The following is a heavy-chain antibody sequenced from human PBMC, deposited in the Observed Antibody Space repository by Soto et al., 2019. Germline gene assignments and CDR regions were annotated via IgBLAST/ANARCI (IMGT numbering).Heavy chain of an antibody. J-gene: IGHJ6*02. D-gene: IGHD3-3*01. CDR1: GFTFSSYG. Sequence: GGSLRLSCAASGFTFSSYGMHWVRQAPGKGLEWVAVIWYDGSNKYYADSVKGRFTISRDNSKNTLYLQMNSLRAEDTAVYYCARDSGYDFWSGYYSWYYYYGMDVWGQGTTVTVSS. CDR3: ARDSGYDFWSGYYSWYYYYGMDV. V-gene: IGHV3-33*01. CDR2: IWYDGSNK.